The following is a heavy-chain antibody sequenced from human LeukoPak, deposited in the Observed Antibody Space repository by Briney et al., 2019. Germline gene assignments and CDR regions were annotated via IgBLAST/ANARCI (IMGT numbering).Heavy chain of an antibody. J-gene: IGHJ4*02. CDR1: GGTFSSYA. Sequence: SVKVSCKASGGTFSSYAISWVRQAPGQGLEWMGGIIPIFGTANYAQKFQGRVTITADESTSTAYMELSSLRSEDTAVYYRARVGDFWSGYYRPFDYWGQGTLVTVSS. CDR2: IIPIFGTA. CDR3: ARVGDFWSGYYRPFDY. D-gene: IGHD3-3*01. V-gene: IGHV1-69*13.